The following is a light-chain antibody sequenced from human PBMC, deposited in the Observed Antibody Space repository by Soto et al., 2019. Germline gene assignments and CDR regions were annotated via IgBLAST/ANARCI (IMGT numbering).Light chain of an antibody. CDR2: GAH. V-gene: IGKV1-5*01. CDR1: QSISSW. J-gene: IGKJ2*01. Sequence: DIQMTQSPSTLSASIGDRVTITCRASQSISSWLAWYQQKPGKAPNLLIYGAHSLESGVPSRFSGSGSGTEFTLTISSLQADDFATYYCQEYNRYSFGQGTKLEIK. CDR3: QEYNRYS.